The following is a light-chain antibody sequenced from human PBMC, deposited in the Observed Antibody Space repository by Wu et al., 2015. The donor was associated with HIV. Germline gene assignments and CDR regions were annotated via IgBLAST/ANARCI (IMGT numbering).Light chain of an antibody. CDR3: QQYGHPPIT. CDR2: ETS. CDR1: QTISSAY. V-gene: IGKV3-20*01. Sequence: EVLLTQSPGTLSASVGQRITLSCRATEDISQTISSAYVAWYQHKLGQPPRILIYETSKRAAGVPDRFDGSGSATDFTLTIARLEPEDFAIYFCQQYGHPPITFGQGTRLE. J-gene: IGKJ5*01.